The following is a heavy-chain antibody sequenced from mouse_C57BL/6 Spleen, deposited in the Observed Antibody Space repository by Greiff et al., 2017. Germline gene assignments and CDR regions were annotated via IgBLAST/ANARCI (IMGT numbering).Heavy chain of an antibody. J-gene: IGHJ4*01. CDR2: IYPGSGST. CDR3: ARFSYYYAMDY. CDR1: GYTFTSYW. V-gene: IGHV1-55*01. Sequence: VQLQQSGAELVKPGASVKMSCKASGYTFTSYWLTWVKQRPGQGLEWIGDIYPGSGSTNYNEKFKGKATLTVDTSSSTAYMQLSSLTSEDSAVYYCARFSYYYAMDYWGQGTSVTVSS.